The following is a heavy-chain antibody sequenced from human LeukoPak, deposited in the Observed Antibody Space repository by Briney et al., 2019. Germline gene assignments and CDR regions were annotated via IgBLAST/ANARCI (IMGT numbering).Heavy chain of an antibody. V-gene: IGHV3-30*18. D-gene: IGHD1-26*01. J-gene: IGHJ4*02. CDR3: AKCGGTGSYMYSFDY. CDR2: ISYDGSNK. Sequence: HPGGSLRLSCAASGFTVNNNYMSWVRQAPGKGLEWVAVISYDGSNKEYADSVKGRFTFSRDNSKNTLYLQMNSLRVEDTAVYYCAKCGGTGSYMYSFDYWGQGTLVTVSS. CDR1: GFTVNNNY.